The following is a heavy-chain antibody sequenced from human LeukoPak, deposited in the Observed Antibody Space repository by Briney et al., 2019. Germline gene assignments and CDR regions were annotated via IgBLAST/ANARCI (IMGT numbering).Heavy chain of an antibody. CDR2: IKQDGSEK. CDR3: ARESEFLEWGSYYYYYMDV. D-gene: IGHD3-3*01. J-gene: IGHJ6*03. CDR1: GFTFSSYW. V-gene: IGHV3-7*03. Sequence: PGGSLRLSCAASGFTFSSYWMSWVRQAPGKGLEWVANIKQDGSEKYYVDSVKGRFTISRDNAKNSLYLQMNSLRAEDTALYYCARESEFLEWGSYYYYYMDVWGKGTTVTVSS.